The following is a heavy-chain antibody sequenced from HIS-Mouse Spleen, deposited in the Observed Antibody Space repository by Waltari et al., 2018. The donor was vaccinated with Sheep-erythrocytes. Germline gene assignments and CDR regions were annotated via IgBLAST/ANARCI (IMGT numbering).Heavy chain of an antibody. J-gene: IGHJ2*01. CDR2: INHSGST. Sequence: QVQLQQWGAGLLKPSETLSLTCAVYGGSLSGYYWSWIRQPPGKGLEWIGEINHSGSTNYNPSLKSRVTISVDTSKNQFSLKLSSVTAADTAVYYCARGPRTGDHNYWYFDLWGRGTLVTVSS. V-gene: IGHV4-34*01. D-gene: IGHD7-27*01. CDR3: ARGPRTGDHNYWYFDL. CDR1: GGSLSGYY.